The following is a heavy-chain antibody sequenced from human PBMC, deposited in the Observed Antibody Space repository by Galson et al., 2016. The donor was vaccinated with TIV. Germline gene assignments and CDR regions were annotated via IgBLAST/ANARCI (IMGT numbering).Heavy chain of an antibody. CDR2: MRSYFDGGTI. D-gene: IGHD4-17*01. CDR1: GLIFSNAW. Sequence: SLRLSCAASGLIFSNAWMTWVRQAPGKGLEWVGRMRSYFDGGTIDYAAPVKGRFTISRDDSKKELFLQMNSLKTDDTAVYFCATGAYGDYLGSDSLDVWGQGTKVTVS. CDR3: ATGAYGDYLGSDSLDV. J-gene: IGHJ3*01. V-gene: IGHV3-15*01.